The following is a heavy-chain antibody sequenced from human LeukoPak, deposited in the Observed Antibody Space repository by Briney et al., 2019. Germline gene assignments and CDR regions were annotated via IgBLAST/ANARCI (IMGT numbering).Heavy chain of an antibody. CDR2: FDPEDGET. V-gene: IGHV1-24*01. CDR1: GDSLTELS. J-gene: IGHJ4*02. CDR3: ATARPYSGYVYFDY. Sequence: ASVKVSCKVSGDSLTELSMHWVRQAPGKGLEWMGGFDPEDGETIYAQKFQGRVTMTEDTSTDTAYMELSSLRAEDTAVYYCATARPYSGYVYFDYWGQGTLVTVSS. D-gene: IGHD5-12*01.